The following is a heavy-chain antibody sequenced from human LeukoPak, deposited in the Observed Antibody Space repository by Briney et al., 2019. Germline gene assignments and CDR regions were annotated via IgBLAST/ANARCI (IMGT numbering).Heavy chain of an antibody. CDR3: ARTMSSGWYPDAFDI. CDR2: IYPGDSDT. D-gene: IGHD6-19*01. V-gene: IGHV5-51*01. CDR1: GYSFTSYW. Sequence: GESLKISCKGSGYSFTSYWIGWVRQMPGKGLEWMGIIYPGDSDTRYSLSFQGQVTISADKSISTAYLQWSSLKASDTAMYYCARTMSSGWYPDAFDIWGQGTMVTVSS. J-gene: IGHJ3*02.